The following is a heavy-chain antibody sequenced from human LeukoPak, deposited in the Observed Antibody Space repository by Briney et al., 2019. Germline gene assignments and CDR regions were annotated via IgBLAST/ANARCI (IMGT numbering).Heavy chain of an antibody. J-gene: IGHJ4*02. V-gene: IGHV3-23*01. CDR3: AKGREVRYSGYDYSFDY. CDR2: ISGSGGRT. Sequence: GGSLRLSCAASGFMFSSYAMSWVRQAPGKGLEWVSDISGSGGRTDYADSVKGRFTISRDNAKNTLYLQMYSLRAQDTAVYYCAKGREVRYSGYDYSFDYWGQGTLVSVSS. D-gene: IGHD5-12*01. CDR1: GFMFSSYA.